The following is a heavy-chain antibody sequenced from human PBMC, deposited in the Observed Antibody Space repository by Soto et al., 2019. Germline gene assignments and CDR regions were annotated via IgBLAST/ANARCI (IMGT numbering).Heavy chain of an antibody. CDR2: IIPIFGTS. CDR1: GGTFSSYA. V-gene: IGHV1-69*06. Sequence: SVNVSCKASGGTFSSYAISWVRQAPGQGLEWMGGIIPIFGTSNYAQKFQGRVTITAEKSTSTAYMELSSLRSEDTAVYYCARGTGGEIGPHWGQGTLVSASS. D-gene: IGHD3-10*01. J-gene: IGHJ1*01. CDR3: ARGTGGEIGPH.